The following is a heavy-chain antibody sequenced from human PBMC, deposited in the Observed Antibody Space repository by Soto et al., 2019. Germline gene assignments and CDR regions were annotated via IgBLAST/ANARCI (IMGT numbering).Heavy chain of an antibody. D-gene: IGHD3-22*01. V-gene: IGHV1-46*01. CDR2: INPSGGST. Sequence: ASVKVSCKASGYTFTSYRISWVRQAPGQGLEWMGIINPSGGSTSYAQKFQGRVTMTRDTSTSTVYMELSSLRSEDTAVYYCARDVPDYYDSSGYYYRFDYWGQGTLVTVSS. CDR1: GYTFTSYR. J-gene: IGHJ4*02. CDR3: ARDVPDYYDSSGYYYRFDY.